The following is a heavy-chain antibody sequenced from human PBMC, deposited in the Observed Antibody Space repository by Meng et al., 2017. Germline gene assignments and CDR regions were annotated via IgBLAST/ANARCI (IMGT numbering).Heavy chain of an antibody. CDR2: INHSGST. CDR3: ARAGRRALRYFDY. Sequence: SETLSLTCAVYGGSFSGYYWSWIRQPPGKGLEWIGEINHSGSTNYNPSLKGRVTISVDTSKNQFSLKLSSVTAADTAVYYCARAGRRALRYFDYWGQGTLVTVSS. V-gene: IGHV4-34*01. J-gene: IGHJ4*02. CDR1: GGSFSGYY.